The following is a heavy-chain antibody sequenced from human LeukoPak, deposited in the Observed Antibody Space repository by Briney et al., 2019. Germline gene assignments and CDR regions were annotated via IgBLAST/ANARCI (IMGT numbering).Heavy chain of an antibody. CDR3: ARVATAAPTHYYYYGMDV. V-gene: IGHV4-39*01. CDR2: IYYSGST. J-gene: IGHJ6*02. D-gene: IGHD1-26*01. CDR1: GGSISSSSYY. Sequence: PSETLSLTCTVSGGSISSSSYYWGWIRQPPGKGLEWIGSIYYSGSTYYNPSLKSRVTISVDTSKNQFSLKLSSVTAADTAVYYCARVATAAPTHYYYYGMDVWGQGTTVTVSS.